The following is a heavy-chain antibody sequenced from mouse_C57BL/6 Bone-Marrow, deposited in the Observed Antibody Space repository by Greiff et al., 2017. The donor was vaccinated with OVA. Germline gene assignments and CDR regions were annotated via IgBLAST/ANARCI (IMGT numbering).Heavy chain of an antibody. D-gene: IGHD1-1*01. CDR2: INSDGGST. J-gene: IGHJ1*03. V-gene: IGHV5-2*01. CDR1: EYEFPSHD. Sequence: EVHLVESGGGLVQPGESLKLSCESNEYEFPSHDMSWVRKTPEKRLELVAAINSDGGSTYYPDTMERRFIISRDNTKKTLYLQMSSLRSEDTALYYCASTPYGSRGGYWYFDVWGTGTTVTVSS. CDR3: ASTPYGSRGGYWYFDV.